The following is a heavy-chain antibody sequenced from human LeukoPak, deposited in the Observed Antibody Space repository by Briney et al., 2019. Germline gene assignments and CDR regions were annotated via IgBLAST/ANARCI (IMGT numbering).Heavy chain of an antibody. D-gene: IGHD4-17*01. J-gene: IGHJ2*01. Sequence: KPSETLSLTCAVSGATISRGHWWTWVRQPPGKGLEWIGEIFHSGSTDYNPSLKSRVTISVDKSENQFSLKLTSVTAADTAVYCCARDQAVRSWYFDLWGRGILVSVSS. CDR2: IFHSGST. CDR1: GATISRGHW. CDR3: ARDQAVRSWYFDL. V-gene: IGHV4-4*01.